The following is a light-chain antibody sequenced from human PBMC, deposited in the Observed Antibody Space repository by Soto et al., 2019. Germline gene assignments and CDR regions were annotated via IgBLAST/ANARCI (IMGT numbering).Light chain of an antibody. CDR1: QSISDS. V-gene: IGKV1-5*01. CDR3: QQYKGYSRT. J-gene: IGKJ1*01. Sequence: DIQMSRSPSTLSASVGDRVTITCRASQSISDSLAWYQQKPGKAPYLLISDASNLERGVPSRFSGSGSGTEFTLTISSMQPDDFATYYCQQYKGYSRTFGQGTRWIS. CDR2: DAS.